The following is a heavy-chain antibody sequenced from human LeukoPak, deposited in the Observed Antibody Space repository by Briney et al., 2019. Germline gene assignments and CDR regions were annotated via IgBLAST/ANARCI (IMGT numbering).Heavy chain of an antibody. CDR1: GDSVSSSNYY. J-gene: IGHJ4*02. D-gene: IGHD1-1*01. V-gene: IGHV4-61*01. Sequence: PSQTLSLTCTVSGDSVSSSNYYWSWIRQPPGKGLEWIGYIYYGGNTYYNPSLQSRVTISVDTSKSQFSLKLSSVTAADTAVYYGARLTRRSGNYFDYWGQGTLVTVSS. CDR3: ARLTRRSGNYFDY. CDR2: IYYGGNT.